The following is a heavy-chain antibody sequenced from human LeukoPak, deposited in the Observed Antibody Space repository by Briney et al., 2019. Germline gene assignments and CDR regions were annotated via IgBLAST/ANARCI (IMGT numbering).Heavy chain of an antibody. J-gene: IGHJ3*02. V-gene: IGHV3-33*01. Sequence: GGSLRVSCAASGFIFSSYGMHWVRQAPGKGLEWVAVIWYDGNNKYYADSVKGRFTISRDNSKNTLYLQMNSLRAEDTAVYYCARSRSGSFDIWGQGTMVTVSS. CDR2: IWYDGNNK. D-gene: IGHD3-3*01. CDR3: ARSRSGSFDI. CDR1: GFIFSSYG.